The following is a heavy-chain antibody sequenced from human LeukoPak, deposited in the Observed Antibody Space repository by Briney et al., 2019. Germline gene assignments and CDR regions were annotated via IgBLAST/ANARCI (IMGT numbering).Heavy chain of an antibody. CDR3: AKAGVQWLVLFRYFDY. V-gene: IGHV3-23*01. Sequence: GGSLTLSCAGSGFTSSSYAMSWIRQPQGKGLEWVSGISGSGSSPYYADSVKGRFTICRDNTKNALFLQMNSLKAEDTAVYYCAKAGVQWLVLFRYFDYWGQGTLVTVSS. CDR2: ISGSGSSP. J-gene: IGHJ4*02. CDR1: GFTSSSYA. D-gene: IGHD6-19*01.